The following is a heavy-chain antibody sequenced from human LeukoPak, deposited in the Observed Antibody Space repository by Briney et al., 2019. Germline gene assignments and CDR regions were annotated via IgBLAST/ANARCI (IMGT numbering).Heavy chain of an antibody. J-gene: IGHJ3*02. V-gene: IGHV3-15*01. CDR2: IKSNTDGGTT. D-gene: IGHD3-22*01. CDR1: GLTFTKAW. CDR3: TTNPYDRSGYHI. Sequence: GSLRLSCAASGLTFTKAWMTWVRQAPGEGLEWVGRIKSNTDGGTTDYAAPVKGRFTISRDDSKNTLYLQMNSLKTEDTAVYYCTTNPYDRSGYHIWGQGTMVTVSS.